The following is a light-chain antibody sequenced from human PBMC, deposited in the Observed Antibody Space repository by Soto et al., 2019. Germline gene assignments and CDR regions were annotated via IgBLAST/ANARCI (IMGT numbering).Light chain of an antibody. Sequence: QSALTQPASMSGSPGQSITISCTGTSADIGFYDYVSWYQQYPGKAPNLLIYGVTYRPSGISYRFSGSKSGSTASLTISGLRDEDDADYYCSSYSTIFVYVFGTGTKLTVL. J-gene: IGLJ1*01. CDR2: GVT. V-gene: IGLV2-14*01. CDR3: SSYSTIFVYV. CDR1: SADIGFYDY.